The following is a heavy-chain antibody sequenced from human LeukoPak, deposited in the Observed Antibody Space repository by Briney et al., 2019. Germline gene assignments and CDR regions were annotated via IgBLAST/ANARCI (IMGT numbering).Heavy chain of an antibody. J-gene: IGHJ2*01. CDR3: ARGDGAAGTLWCFDF. CDR1: GDSISGTTYH. CDR2: VYPSGTT. V-gene: IGHV4-61*02. Sequence: SETLSLTCTVSGDSISGTTYHWTWIRQPAGKGLEWIGRVYPSGTTNYNPSLKSRVTISIDTSKNQSSLKLNSVTAADTAVYYCARGDGAAGTLWCFDFWGRGTLVTVSS. D-gene: IGHD6-13*01.